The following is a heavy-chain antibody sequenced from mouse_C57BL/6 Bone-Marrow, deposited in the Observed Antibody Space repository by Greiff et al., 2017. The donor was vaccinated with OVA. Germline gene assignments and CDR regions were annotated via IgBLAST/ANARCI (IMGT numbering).Heavy chain of an antibody. CDR2: IHPNSGGT. Sequence: QVQLQQPGAELVKPGASVKLSCKASGYTFTSYWMHWVKQRPGQGLEWIGMIHPNSGGTNYNEKFKSKATLTVDKSSSKAYMQLSSLTSEDSAVYYCARSPSYYSNYYYAIDYWGQGTSVTVSS. CDR3: ARSPSYYSNYYYAIDY. D-gene: IGHD2-5*01. CDR1: GYTFTSYW. J-gene: IGHJ4*01. V-gene: IGHV1-64*01.